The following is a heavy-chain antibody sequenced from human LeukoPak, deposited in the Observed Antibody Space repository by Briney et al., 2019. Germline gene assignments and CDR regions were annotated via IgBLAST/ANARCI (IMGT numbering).Heavy chain of an antibody. V-gene: IGHV4-61*01. CDR3: ARDTGVVVGYFQH. J-gene: IGHJ1*01. CDR2: IYYSGST. Sequence: PSETLSLTCTVSGGSISSTSYNWSWIRQPPGKGLEWIGYIYYSGSTSYNPSLKSRITISVDTFKNQFSLKLSSVTAADTAVYYCARDTGVVVGYFQHWGQGTLVTVSS. D-gene: IGHD2-15*01. CDR1: GGSISSTSYN.